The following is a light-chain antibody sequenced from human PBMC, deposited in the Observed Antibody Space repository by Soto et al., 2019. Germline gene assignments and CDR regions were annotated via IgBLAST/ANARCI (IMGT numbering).Light chain of an antibody. V-gene: IGKV3-15*01. CDR1: QGISRT. J-gene: IGKJ4*01. CDR2: GAS. CDR3: XXXXXXXQLS. Sequence: EIVMTQSPAXLSVXPGETXTLSCRASQGISRTXAWYQLKAGQAPRLLFYGASTRATGVPARFSGSGSGTEXTLTIXSLQXEXSXLXXXXXXXXXXQLSFGGGTKVEI.